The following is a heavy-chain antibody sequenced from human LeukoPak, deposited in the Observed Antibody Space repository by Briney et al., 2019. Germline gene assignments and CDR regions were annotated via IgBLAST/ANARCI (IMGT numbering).Heavy chain of an antibody. CDR2: INPNSGGR. D-gene: IGHD1-14*01. CDR3: ARVTHRSADAFDI. J-gene: IGHJ3*02. CDR1: GYTFTDYH. V-gene: IGHV1-2*02. Sequence: GASVKVSCKASGYTFTDYHMHWVRQAPGQGLEWMGWINPNSGGRNYAQKFQGRVTMSRDTSISTVYMELRSLRSDDTAVYYCARVTHRSADAFDIWGQGTMVTVSS.